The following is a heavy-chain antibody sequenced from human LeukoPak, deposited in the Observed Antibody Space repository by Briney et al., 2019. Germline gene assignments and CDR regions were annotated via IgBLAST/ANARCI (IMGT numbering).Heavy chain of an antibody. CDR2: IKHDGSEKQDGSEK. V-gene: IGHV3-7*01. CDR1: GYSISTGYY. J-gene: IGHJ6*03. D-gene: IGHD3-10*01. CDR3: ARSGRGVDSFYFYMDV. Sequence: PSETLSLTCTVSGYSISTGYYWGWIRQPPGKGLEWVANIKHDGSEKQDGSEKNYVDSVKGRFTISRDNAKNSLYLQMNSLRAEDTAVYYCARSGRGVDSFYFYMDVWGKGTTVTASS.